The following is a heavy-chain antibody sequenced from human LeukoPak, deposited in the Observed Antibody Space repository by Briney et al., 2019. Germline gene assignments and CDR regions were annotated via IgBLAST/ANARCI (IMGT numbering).Heavy chain of an antibody. Sequence: XGSLRLSCAASGFTFSNFGIHWVRQAXGKGLEWVAVIWYDGSNKYYADSVKGRFTISRDNSKSTLYLQMNSLRAEDTAVYYCARGADHYASSGYYYGAYWGQGTLVTVSS. CDR2: IWYDGSNK. V-gene: IGHV3-33*01. CDR1: GFTFSNFG. CDR3: ARGADHYASSGYYYGAY. D-gene: IGHD3-22*01. J-gene: IGHJ4*02.